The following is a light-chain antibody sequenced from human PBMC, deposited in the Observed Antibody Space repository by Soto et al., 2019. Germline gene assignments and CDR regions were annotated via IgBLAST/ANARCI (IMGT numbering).Light chain of an antibody. CDR1: QSISSW. CDR2: AAS. V-gene: IGKV1-5*01. J-gene: IGKJ5*01. CDR3: QQLNSYPLT. Sequence: DIQMTQSPSTPSASVGDRVTMTCRASQSISSWLAWYQQKPGKAPKLLIYAASTLQSGVPSRFSGSGSGTEFTLTISSLQPEDFATYYCQQLNSYPLTFGQGTRLEIK.